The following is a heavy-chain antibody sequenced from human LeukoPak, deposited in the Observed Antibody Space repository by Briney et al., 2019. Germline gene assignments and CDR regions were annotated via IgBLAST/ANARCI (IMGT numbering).Heavy chain of an antibody. V-gene: IGHV1-24*01. CDR1: GYTLTELS. CDR2: FDPEDGET. D-gene: IGHD3-10*01. Sequence: ASVKVSFKVSGYTLTELSMHWVRQAPGKGLEWMGGFDPEDGETIYAQKFQGRVTMTEDTSTDTAYMELSSLRSEDTAVYYCARVRGGYDDNFYYNYYMDVWGKGTTVTVSS. J-gene: IGHJ6*03. CDR3: ARVRGGYDDNFYYNYYMDV.